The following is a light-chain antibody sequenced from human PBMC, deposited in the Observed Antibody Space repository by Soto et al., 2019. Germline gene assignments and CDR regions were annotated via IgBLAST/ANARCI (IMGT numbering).Light chain of an antibody. CDR1: QSISSG. J-gene: IGKJ1*01. CDR3: QQYKSYWT. Sequence: DIQMTQSPSTLSASLGDRVTITCRASQSISSGLAWYQQKPGKAPKALISDASSLESGVPSRFSGSGSGREFTLTISSLQPDDFATYYCQQYKSYWTFGQGTKVEIK. CDR2: DAS. V-gene: IGKV1-5*01.